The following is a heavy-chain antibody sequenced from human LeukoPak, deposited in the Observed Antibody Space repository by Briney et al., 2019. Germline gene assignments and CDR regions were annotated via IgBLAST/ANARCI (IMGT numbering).Heavy chain of an antibody. CDR2: ISGSGDST. V-gene: IGHV3-23*01. J-gene: IGHJ5*02. CDR1: GFTFSSNA. D-gene: IGHD3-10*01. Sequence: PGGSLRLSCVASGFTFSSNAMSWVRQAPGKGLEWVSAISGSGDSTYYADSVKGRFTISRDNSKNTLYLQMNSLRAKDTAVYYCAKDRGPLTFDPWGQGTLVTVSS. CDR3: AKDRGPLTFDP.